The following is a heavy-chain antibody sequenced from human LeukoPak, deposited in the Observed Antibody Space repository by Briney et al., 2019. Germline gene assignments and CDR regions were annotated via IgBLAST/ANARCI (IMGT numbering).Heavy chain of an antibody. D-gene: IGHD6-6*01. CDR3: ARFLEYSSSSYYYYGMDV. CDR2: VNEDGSET. Sequence: GGSLRLSCVGSGFTFNTYWIHWVRQAPGKGLVWVSRVNEDGSETNYADSVKGRFTISRDNAKNSLYLQMNSLRAEDTAVYYCARFLEYSSSSYYYYGMDVWGQGTTVTVSS. CDR1: GFTFNTYW. V-gene: IGHV3-74*01. J-gene: IGHJ6*02.